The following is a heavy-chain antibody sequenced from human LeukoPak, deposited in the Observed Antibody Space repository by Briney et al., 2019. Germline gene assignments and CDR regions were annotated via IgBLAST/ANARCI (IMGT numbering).Heavy chain of an antibody. V-gene: IGHV3-23*01. CDR3: AKYCGGDCFRNFDF. CDR2: IGPGGGDI. J-gene: IGHJ4*02. CDR1: GLTFSTYA. D-gene: IGHD2-21*02. Sequence: GGSLRLSCAASGLTFSTYAMTWVRQAPGKGLERVTVIGPGGGDIRYADSVEGRFTISRDNSKNTLYLQMNSLRAEDTAVYYCAKYCGGDCFRNFDFWGQGTLVTVSS.